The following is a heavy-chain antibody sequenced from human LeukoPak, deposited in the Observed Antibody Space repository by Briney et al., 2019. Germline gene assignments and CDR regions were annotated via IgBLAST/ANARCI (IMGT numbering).Heavy chain of an antibody. CDR1: GGTFSSYA. J-gene: IGHJ5*02. D-gene: IGHD3-22*01. CDR3: ARGAYDSSGYYPYNWFDP. V-gene: IGHV1-69*05. CDR2: IIPIFGTA. Sequence: GASVKVSCKASGGTFSSYAISWVRQAPGQGLEWMGRIIPIFGTANYAQKFQGRVTITTDESTSTAYMELSSLRSEGTAVYYCARGAYDSSGYYPYNWFDPWGQGTLVTVSS.